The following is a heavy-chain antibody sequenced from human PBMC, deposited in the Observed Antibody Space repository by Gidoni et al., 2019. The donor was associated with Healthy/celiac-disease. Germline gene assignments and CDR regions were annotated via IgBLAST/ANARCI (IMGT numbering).Heavy chain of an antibody. CDR3: ARLRLLEREITMVRGDELDY. V-gene: IGHV4-34*01. Sequence: QVQLQQWGAGLLKPSETPSLTCAVYGGSFSCYYCSWIRQPPGKGLVWIGEINHSGSTNYNPSLKSRVTISVDTSKNQFSLKLSSVTAADTAVYYCARLRLLEREITMVRGDELDYWGQGTLVTVSS. CDR1: GGSFSCYY. D-gene: IGHD3-10*01. CDR2: INHSGST. J-gene: IGHJ4*02.